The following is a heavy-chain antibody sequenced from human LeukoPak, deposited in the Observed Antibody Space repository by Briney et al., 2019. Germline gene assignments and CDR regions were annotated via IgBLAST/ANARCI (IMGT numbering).Heavy chain of an antibody. D-gene: IGHD2-8*01. Sequence: SETLSLTCTVSGGSISSYYWSWIRQPPGTGLEWIGYIYYSGSTNYNPSLKSRVTISVDTSKNQFSLKLSSVTAADTAVYYCARSAPLRRNGGDYWGQGTLVTVSS. CDR1: GGSISSYY. CDR3: ARSAPLRRNGGDY. V-gene: IGHV4-59*12. CDR2: IYYSGST. J-gene: IGHJ4*02.